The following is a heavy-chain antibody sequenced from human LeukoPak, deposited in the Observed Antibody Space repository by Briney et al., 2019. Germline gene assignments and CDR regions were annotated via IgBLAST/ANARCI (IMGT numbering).Heavy chain of an antibody. CDR3: ARVLECLSTRYYGMDV. Sequence: SVKVSCKASGGTFSSYAISWVRQAPGQGLEWMGRIIPILGIANYAQKFQGRVTITADKSTSTAYMELSSLRSEDTAVYYCARVLECLSTRYYGMDVWGQGTTVTVSS. CDR2: IIPILGIA. V-gene: IGHV1-69*04. D-gene: IGHD3-3*01. J-gene: IGHJ6*01. CDR1: GGTFSSYA.